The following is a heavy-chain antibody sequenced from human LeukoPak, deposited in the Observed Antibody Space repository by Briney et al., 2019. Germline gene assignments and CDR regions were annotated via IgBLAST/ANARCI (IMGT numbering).Heavy chain of an antibody. J-gene: IGHJ4*02. CDR1: GYTFTSYY. CDR2: INPSGGST. D-gene: IGHD2-2*01. Sequence: ASVKVSCKASGYTFTSYYMHWVRQAPGQGLEWMGIINPSGGSTSYAQKFQGRVTMTRDTSTSTVYMELSSLRSEDTAVYYCARDPYDCSSTSCSYFDYWGQGTLVTVSS. CDR3: ARDPYDCSSTSCSYFDY. V-gene: IGHV1-46*01.